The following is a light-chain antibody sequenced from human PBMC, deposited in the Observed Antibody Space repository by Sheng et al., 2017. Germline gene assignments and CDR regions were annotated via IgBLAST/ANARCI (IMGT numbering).Light chain of an antibody. Sequence: IQLTQSPPSLSASVGDTVTLSCRASQIISAYVNWYQHKPGKVPNLLIYATSNLQSGVPSRFSGSGSGTDFTLTIKSLQPEDFATYYCQQSHTNPITFGQGTRL. CDR1: QIISAY. V-gene: IGKV1-39*01. J-gene: IGKJ5*01. CDR2: ATS. CDR3: QQSHTNPIT.